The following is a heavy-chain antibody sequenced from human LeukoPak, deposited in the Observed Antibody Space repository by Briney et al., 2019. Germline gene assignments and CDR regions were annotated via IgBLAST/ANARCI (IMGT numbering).Heavy chain of an antibody. CDR1: GFTFSSYA. V-gene: IGHV3-23*01. Sequence: GGSLRLSCAASGFTFSSYAMSWVRQAPGKGLEWVSAISGSGGSTYYADSVKGRFTISRDNSKNTLYLQMNSLRAEDTAVYYCAKDISLRYYDSSGYSPFDYWGQGTLVTVSS. J-gene: IGHJ4*02. CDR2: ISGSGGST. CDR3: AKDISLRYYDSSGYSPFDY. D-gene: IGHD3-22*01.